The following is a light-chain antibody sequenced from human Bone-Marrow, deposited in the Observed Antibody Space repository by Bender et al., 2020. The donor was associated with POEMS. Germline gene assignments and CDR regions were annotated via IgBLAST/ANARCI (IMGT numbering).Light chain of an antibody. CDR3: QTWGGGIQL. V-gene: IGLV1-40*01. CDR1: SSNIGAGYD. Sequence: QSVLTQPPSVSGTPGQRVTISCTGSSSNIGAGYDVHWYQQLPGTAPKLVIYGNNNRPSGVPDRFSGSKCGTSASLAITGLQAEDEADYYCQTWGGGIQLFGGGTKLTVL. CDR2: GNN. J-gene: IGLJ2*01.